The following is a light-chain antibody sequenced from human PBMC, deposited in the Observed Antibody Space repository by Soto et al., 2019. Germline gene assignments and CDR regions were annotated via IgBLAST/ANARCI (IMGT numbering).Light chain of an antibody. V-gene: IGLV2-14*01. CDR2: DVS. Sequence: QSALTQPASVSGSPGQSITISCTGTSSDVGGYNYDSWYQQHPGKAPKLMIYDVSNRPSGVSNRFSGSKSGNTASLTISGLPAEDQADYFCSSYTSSSTLVFGRGTKLTVL. CDR1: SSDVGGYNY. J-gene: IGLJ2*01. CDR3: SSYTSSSTLV.